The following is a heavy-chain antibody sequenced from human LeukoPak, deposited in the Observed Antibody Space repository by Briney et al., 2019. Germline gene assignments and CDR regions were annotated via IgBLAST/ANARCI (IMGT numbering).Heavy chain of an antibody. D-gene: IGHD5-12*01. CDR3: ARGRSTGYPYYFEY. CDR2: MNPNSGST. V-gene: IGHV1-8*03. Sequence: ATEKVSCKASGDTSTNYDNNCVQQATGQGLEWMGWMNPNSGSTGYAQKFQGRVTITRNTSISTAYMELSGLRSEDTAVYYCARGRSTGYPYYFEYWGQGTLVTVTS. J-gene: IGHJ4*02. CDR1: GDTSTNYD.